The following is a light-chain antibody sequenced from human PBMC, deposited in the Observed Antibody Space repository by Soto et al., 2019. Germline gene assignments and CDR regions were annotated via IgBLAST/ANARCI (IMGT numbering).Light chain of an antibody. CDR3: QQYKTYPLT. CDR2: KAS. V-gene: IGKV1-5*03. CDR1: QSISTW. Sequence: DIQMTQSPSTLSASVGDRVTITCRASQSISTWLAWYQQKPGKAPKLLIYKASSLEGGVPSRFSGSGSGTEFNITISSLQPDDFATYYCQQYKTYPLTFGGGTMVDIK. J-gene: IGKJ4*01.